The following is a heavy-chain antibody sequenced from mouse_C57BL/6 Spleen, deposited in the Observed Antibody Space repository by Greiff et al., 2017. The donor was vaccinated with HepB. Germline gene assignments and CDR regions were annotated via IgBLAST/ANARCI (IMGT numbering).Heavy chain of an antibody. J-gene: IGHJ4*01. Sequence: QVQLQQSGAELVKPGASVKLSCKASGYTFTEYTIHWVKQRSGQGLEWIGWFYPGSGSIKYNENFKDKATLTADKSSSTVYMELSRLTSEDSAVYYCARHEEYYCGSSHLYAMDYWGQGTSVTVSS. CDR2: FYPGSGSI. D-gene: IGHD1-1*01. CDR1: GYTFTEYT. V-gene: IGHV1-62-2*01. CDR3: ARHEEYYCGSSHLYAMDY.